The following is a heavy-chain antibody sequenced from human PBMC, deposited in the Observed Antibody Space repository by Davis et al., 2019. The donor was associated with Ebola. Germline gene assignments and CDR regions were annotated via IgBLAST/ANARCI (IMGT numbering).Heavy chain of an antibody. CDR1: GFTVSTYY. J-gene: IGHJ3*02. D-gene: IGHD2-15*01. V-gene: IGHV3-66*01. Sequence: GGSLRLSCAISGFTVSTYYMGWVRQAPGKGLEWVSVINSGSSTYYADSVKGRFTISRDNSKNTLYLQMNSLRVEDTAVYYCASSVATPGAFDIWGQGTMVTVSS. CDR3: ASSVATPGAFDI. CDR2: INSGSST.